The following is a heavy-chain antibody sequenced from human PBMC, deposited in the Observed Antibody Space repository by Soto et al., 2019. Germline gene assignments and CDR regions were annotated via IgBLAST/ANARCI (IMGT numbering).Heavy chain of an antibody. J-gene: IGHJ4*02. V-gene: IGHV1-69*13. D-gene: IGHD3-22*01. CDR3: ARARPYYDSSGYYDS. CDR2: IIPTLGTA. Sequence: AASVKVSCKVSGGTFGNYAINWVRQAPGQGLEWLGRIIPTLGTADYAQKLQGRVTITADESTTTAFMQLSSLTSDDTAVYYCARARPYYDSSGYYDSWGQGILVTVSS. CDR1: GGTFGNYA.